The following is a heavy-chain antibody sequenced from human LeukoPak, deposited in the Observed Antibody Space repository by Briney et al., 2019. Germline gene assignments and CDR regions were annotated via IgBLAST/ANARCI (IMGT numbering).Heavy chain of an antibody. D-gene: IGHD4-17*01. CDR2: IYPGDSDT. V-gene: IGHV5-51*01. CDR1: GYSFTSYW. Sequence: LGESLNISCKGSGYSFTSYWIAWVRQMPGKGLEWMGIIYPGDSDTRYSPSFQGQVTISADKSISTAYLQWSSLKASDTAMYYCARPHDYGDFDAFDIWGQGTMVTVSS. CDR3: ARPHDYGDFDAFDI. J-gene: IGHJ3*02.